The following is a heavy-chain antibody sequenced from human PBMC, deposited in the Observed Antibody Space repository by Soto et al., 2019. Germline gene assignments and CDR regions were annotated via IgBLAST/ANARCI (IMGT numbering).Heavy chain of an antibody. Sequence: QVQLVQSGAEVKKPGSSVKVSCKASGGTFSSYAISWVRQAPGQGLEWMGGIIPIFGTANYAQKFQGRVTITADESTSTAYMELRSLRSEDTAVYYCAREPKITMVRRAYGMDVWGQGTTVTVSS. V-gene: IGHV1-69*12. CDR2: IIPIFGTA. CDR3: AREPKITMVRRAYGMDV. CDR1: GGTFSSYA. J-gene: IGHJ6*02. D-gene: IGHD3-10*01.